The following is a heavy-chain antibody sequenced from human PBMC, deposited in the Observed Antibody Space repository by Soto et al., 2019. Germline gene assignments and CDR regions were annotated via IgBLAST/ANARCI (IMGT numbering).Heavy chain of an antibody. CDR3: ARAQTPTESDF. CDR2: LNTYNANT. D-gene: IGHD2-15*01. CDR1: GYTFINYG. J-gene: IGHJ4*02. Sequence: QIQLVQSEGEVRQPGASVKVSCKTSGYTFINYGVTWVRQRPGQGLEWMGWLNTYNANTKYAQKLQGRVTMTAATSASTAYVELRSLRSADTAVYFCARAQTPTESDFWGQGTLVIVSS. V-gene: IGHV1-18*01.